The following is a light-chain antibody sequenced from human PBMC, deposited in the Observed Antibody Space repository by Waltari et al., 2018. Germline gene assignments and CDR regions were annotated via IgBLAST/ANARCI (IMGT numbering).Light chain of an antibody. CDR3: SSYAGSNNLV. Sequence: QSALTQPPSASGSPGQSVTIPCTATSSDIGGYKYVSWYRQHPGKGPKLLIYEVSKRPSGVPNRFSGSKSGNTASLTVSGLQAEDEADYYCSSYAGSNNLVFGTGTKVTVL. CDR2: EVS. J-gene: IGLJ1*01. CDR1: SSDIGGYKY. V-gene: IGLV2-8*01.